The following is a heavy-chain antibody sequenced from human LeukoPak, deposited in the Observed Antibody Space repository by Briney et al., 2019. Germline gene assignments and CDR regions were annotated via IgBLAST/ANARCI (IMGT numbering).Heavy chain of an antibody. Sequence: SETLSLTCAVSGGSISSSSYYWDWIRQPPGKGLEWIGYTYYSGSTNYNPSLKSRVTISVDTSKNQFSLKLSSVTAADTAVYYCARWGGYSVLYYYYYMDVWGKGTTVTVSS. D-gene: IGHD3-3*01. V-gene: IGHV4-61*05. CDR1: GGSISSSSYY. CDR3: ARWGGYSVLYYYYYMDV. J-gene: IGHJ6*03. CDR2: TYYSGST.